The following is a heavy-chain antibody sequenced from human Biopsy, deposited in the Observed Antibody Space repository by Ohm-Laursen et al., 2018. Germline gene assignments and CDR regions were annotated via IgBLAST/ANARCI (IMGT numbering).Heavy chain of an antibody. J-gene: IGHJ4*02. V-gene: IGHV4-61*01. D-gene: IGHD3-16*01. Sequence: GTLSLTCSVSGGSARSLSYYWSWVRQSPGKGLDWIGHIYYNGNTKYDPSLKSRVTISLDTSKNQVSLKLNSVTAADRAVYYCAASPSYMIFDFWGQGTSVTVSS. CDR1: GGSARSLSYY. CDR2: IYYNGNT. CDR3: AASPSYMIFDF.